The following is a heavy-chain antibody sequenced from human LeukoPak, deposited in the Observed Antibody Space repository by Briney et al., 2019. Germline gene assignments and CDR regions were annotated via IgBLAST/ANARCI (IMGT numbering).Heavy chain of an antibody. V-gene: IGHV1-2*02. Sequence: ASVRVSCKASGYTFTAYYIHWVRQAPGQGLEWMGWSDPNSGNPYYAQKFQGRVTMTRDTSISTVYMELSSLTSDDTAVYYCARLGGSSTAAAGTAYWGQGTLVTVSP. D-gene: IGHD6-13*01. CDR1: GYTFTAYY. CDR3: ARLGGSSTAAAGTAY. CDR2: SDPNSGNP. J-gene: IGHJ4*02.